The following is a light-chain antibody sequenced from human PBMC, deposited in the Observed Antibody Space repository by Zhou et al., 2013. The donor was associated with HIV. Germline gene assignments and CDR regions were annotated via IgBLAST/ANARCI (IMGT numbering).Light chain of an antibody. CDR3: QEYNTWPPGS. CDR2: AAS. J-gene: IGKJ2*04. V-gene: IGKV3-15*01. CDR1: QSVATN. Sequence: EIVMTQSPGTLSVSPGERVTLSCRASQSVATNLAWYQQKPGQAPRLLIYAASTRATGVPARFSGSGSGTEFTLTISSLQSEDFAVYFCQEYNTWPPGSFGQGTNLDIK.